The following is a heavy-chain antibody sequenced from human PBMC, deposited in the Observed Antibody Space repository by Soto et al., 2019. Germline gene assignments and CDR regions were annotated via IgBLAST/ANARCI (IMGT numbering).Heavy chain of an antibody. J-gene: IGHJ4*02. CDR2: IRNKANSHTT. Sequence: GGSLRLSCAASGFTFSDHYMDWVRQAPGKGLEWVGRIRNKANSHTTEYAASVKGRFTISRDDSESSLYLQMNSLKIEDTAVYFCARMTTNNYPDHWGQGTLVTVSS. CDR1: GFTFSDHY. V-gene: IGHV3-72*01. CDR3: ARMTTNNYPDH.